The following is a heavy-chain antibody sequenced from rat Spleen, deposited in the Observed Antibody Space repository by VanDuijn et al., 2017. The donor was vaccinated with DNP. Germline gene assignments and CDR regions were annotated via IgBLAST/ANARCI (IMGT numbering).Heavy chain of an antibody. V-gene: IGHV5-19*01. CDR3: ARHGRVRDYFDY. Sequence: EVQLVESGGGLVQPGRSLKLSCAASGITFSNSGMHWIRQAPTKGLEWVTSISYDGVHAYYRGAVKGRFTISRDNAKSTLSLQMNSLRSEDMATYYCARHGRVRDYFDYWGQGTSVTVSS. J-gene: IGHJ4*01. CDR1: GITFSNSG. CDR2: ISYDGVHA. D-gene: IGHD1-11*01.